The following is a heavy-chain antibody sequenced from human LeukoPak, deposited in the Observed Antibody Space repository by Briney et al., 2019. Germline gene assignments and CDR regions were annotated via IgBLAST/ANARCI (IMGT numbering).Heavy chain of an antibody. D-gene: IGHD2-15*01. CDR1: GFTFSSHW. Sequence: GGSLRLSCAASGFTFSSHWMTWVRQAPGKGREGGANIKEDGTRKNYMDSVKGRFTISRDNAKNSLYLQMNSLRAEDTAVYYCAKQLGYCSDGSCYFPYWGQGTLVTVSS. CDR2: IKEDGTRK. CDR3: AKQLGYCSDGSCYFPY. J-gene: IGHJ4*02. V-gene: IGHV3-7*03.